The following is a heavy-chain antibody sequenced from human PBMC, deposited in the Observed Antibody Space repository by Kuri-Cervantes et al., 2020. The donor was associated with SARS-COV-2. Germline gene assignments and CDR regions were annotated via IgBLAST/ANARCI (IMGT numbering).Heavy chain of an antibody. CDR3: TRAGYDNSGYYYSFDF. CDR2: VYSSGST. D-gene: IGHD3-22*01. Sequence: SETLSLTCTVSGGSVSSGSYYWSWIRQPPGKGLEWIGYVYSSGSTNYSPSLKSRVTMSVDTSKNQFSLKLTSVTAADTAVYYCTRAGYDNSGYYYSFDFWGQGTLVTVSS. CDR1: GGSVSSGSYY. V-gene: IGHV4-61*01. J-gene: IGHJ4*02.